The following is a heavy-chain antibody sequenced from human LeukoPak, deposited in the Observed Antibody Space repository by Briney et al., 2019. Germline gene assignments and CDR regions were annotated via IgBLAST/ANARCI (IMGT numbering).Heavy chain of an antibody. CDR3: AKTENNWSYGMDV. V-gene: IGHV6-1*01. CDR2: TYYRSEWYN. J-gene: IGHJ6*02. CDR1: GDSVSNNSTT. Sequence: QTLSLTCAISGDSVSNNSTTWNWIRQSPSRGLEWLGRTYYRSEWYNDYAVSVKSRITINPDTSKNQFSLQLNSVTPEDTAVYYCAKTENNWSYGMDVWGQGTTVTVSS. D-gene: IGHD1-20*01.